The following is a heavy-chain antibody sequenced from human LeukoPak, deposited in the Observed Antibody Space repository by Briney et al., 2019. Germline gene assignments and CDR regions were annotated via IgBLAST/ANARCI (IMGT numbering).Heavy chain of an antibody. D-gene: IGHD3-16*01. Sequence: GGSLRLSCVASGFTLSSYWMNWVRQAPGKGLEWVASIKQDGSDKYSVDSVEGRFTISRDNAKNSLYLQMNSLRAEDTAVYYCVGHSDYWGQGTLVTVSS. V-gene: IGHV3-7*01. CDR2: IKQDGSDK. CDR3: VGHSDY. J-gene: IGHJ4*02. CDR1: GFTLSSYW.